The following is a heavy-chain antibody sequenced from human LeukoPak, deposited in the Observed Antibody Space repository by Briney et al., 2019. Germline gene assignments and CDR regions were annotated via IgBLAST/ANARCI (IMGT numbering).Heavy chain of an antibody. CDR1: GGSISSGSYY. Sequence: SQTLSLTCTVSGGSISSGSYYWSWIRQPAGKGLEWIGRIYSSGGTNYNPSLKSRVTISLDTSKNQFSLKLSSVTAADTAVYYCARDATMMGNYFNYWGQGTLVTVS. CDR2: IYSSGGT. D-gene: IGHD5-12*01. J-gene: IGHJ4*02. CDR3: ARDATMMGNYFNY. V-gene: IGHV4-61*02.